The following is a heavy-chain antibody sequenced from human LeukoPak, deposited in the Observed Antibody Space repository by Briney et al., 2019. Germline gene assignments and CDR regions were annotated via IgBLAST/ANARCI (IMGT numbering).Heavy chain of an antibody. V-gene: IGHV3-72*01. Sequence: GGSLRLSCAASGFTLSDHYMDWVRQAPGKGLEWVGRTRNKANSYTTEHAASVKGRFTISRDDSKNSLHLQMNSRRTEDTAVYYCAVGYCSGGSCCGSDGDYWGQGTLVTVSS. CDR3: AVGYCSGGSCCGSDGDY. CDR1: GFTLSDHY. CDR2: TRNKANSYTT. J-gene: IGHJ4*02. D-gene: IGHD2-15*01.